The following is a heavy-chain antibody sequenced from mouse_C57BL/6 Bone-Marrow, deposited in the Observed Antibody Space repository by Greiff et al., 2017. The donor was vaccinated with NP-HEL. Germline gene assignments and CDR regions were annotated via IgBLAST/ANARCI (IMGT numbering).Heavy chain of an antibody. CDR1: GYAFSSYW. CDR2: IYPGDGDT. J-gene: IGHJ3*01. V-gene: IGHV1-80*01. CDR3: ARGAY. Sequence: VQGVESGAELVKPGASVKISCKASGYAFSSYWMNWVKQRPGKGLEWIGQIYPGDGDTNYNGKFKDKASLTADKSSSTAYMQLSSLTSGDSAVYFCARGAYWGQGTLVTVSA.